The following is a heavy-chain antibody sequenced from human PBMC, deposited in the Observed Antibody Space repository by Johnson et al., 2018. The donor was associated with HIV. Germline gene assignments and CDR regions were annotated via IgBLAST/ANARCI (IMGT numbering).Heavy chain of an antibody. Sequence: QVQLVESGGGVVRPGGSLRLSCAASAFTFSSYAMHWVRQAPGKGLEWVAVISYDASNKYYADSVKGRFTISRDNSKNTLYLQMNSLRAEDTAVYYCAKLRWAWGAAFDVWGQGTMVTVSS. CDR2: ISYDASNK. V-gene: IGHV3-30*14. CDR3: AKLRWAWGAAFDV. D-gene: IGHD4-23*01. J-gene: IGHJ3*01. CDR1: AFTFSSYA.